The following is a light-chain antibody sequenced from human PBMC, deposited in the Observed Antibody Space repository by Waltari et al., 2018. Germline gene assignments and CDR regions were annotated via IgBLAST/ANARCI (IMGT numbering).Light chain of an antibody. CDR3: QQYFVYPYT. V-gene: IGKV1-8*01. CDR1: QDISGY. Sequence: AIRMTQSPSSLAASTGDRVTITYRASQDISGYLAWYQQKPGKAPNLLVYASSTSQTGVPSRFIGSGSGTAFTLTIDCLQSEDFATYYCQQYFVYPYTFGQGTKLEIK. J-gene: IGKJ2*01. CDR2: ASS.